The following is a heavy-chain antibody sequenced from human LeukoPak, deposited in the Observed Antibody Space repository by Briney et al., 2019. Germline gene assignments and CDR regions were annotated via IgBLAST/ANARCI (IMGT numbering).Heavy chain of an antibody. V-gene: IGHV4-4*02. J-gene: IGHJ2*01. CDR1: GGSISSSNW. CDR2: IYHSGST. D-gene: IGHD6-13*01. Sequence: SETLSLTCAVSGGSISSSNWWSWIRQPPGKGLDWIGVIYHSGSTNYNPSLKSRVTISVDKSKTQFSLKLSSVTAADTAVYYCARVYYSNSYDYWYFDLWGRGTLVTVSS. CDR3: ARVYYSNSYDYWYFDL.